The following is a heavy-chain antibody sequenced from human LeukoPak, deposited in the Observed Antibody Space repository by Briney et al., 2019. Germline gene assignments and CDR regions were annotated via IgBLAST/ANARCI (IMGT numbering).Heavy chain of an antibody. V-gene: IGHV3-30*03. Sequence: GGSLRLSCAASGFTFSSYGMHWVRQAPGKGLEWVAVISYDGSNKYYADSVKGRFTISRDNSKNTLYLQMNSLRAEDTAVYYCARQGRGYSGYDRFDPWGQGTLVTVSS. J-gene: IGHJ5*02. CDR3: ARQGRGYSGYDRFDP. CDR1: GFTFSSYG. D-gene: IGHD5-12*01. CDR2: ISYDGSNK.